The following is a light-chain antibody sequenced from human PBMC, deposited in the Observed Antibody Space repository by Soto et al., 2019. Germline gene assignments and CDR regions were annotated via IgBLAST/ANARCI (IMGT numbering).Light chain of an antibody. CDR1: QSVSSSY. J-gene: IGKJ1*01. CDR3: QQYGSSPPGT. CDR2: GAS. Sequence: EIVLTQSPRTLSLSPGERATLSCRASQSVSSSYLAWYQQKPGQAPRLLIYGASSRATGIPDRFSGSGSGTDFTLTISRLEPEDFAVYYCQQYGSSPPGTFGQGTKVEIK. V-gene: IGKV3-20*01.